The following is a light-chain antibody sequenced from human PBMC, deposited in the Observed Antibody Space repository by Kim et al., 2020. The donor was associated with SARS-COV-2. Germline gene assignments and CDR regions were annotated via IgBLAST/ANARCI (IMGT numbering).Light chain of an antibody. CDR3: QSYDSSLSGSEV. Sequence: QSVLTQPPSVSGAPGQRVTISCTGSNSNIGAGYDVHWYQQLPGTAPKLLIYGNSNRPSGVPDRFSGSKSDTSASLAITGLQAEDEADYYCQSYDSSLSGSEVFGGGTQLTVL. CDR2: GNS. J-gene: IGLJ2*01. V-gene: IGLV1-40*01. CDR1: NSNIGAGYD.